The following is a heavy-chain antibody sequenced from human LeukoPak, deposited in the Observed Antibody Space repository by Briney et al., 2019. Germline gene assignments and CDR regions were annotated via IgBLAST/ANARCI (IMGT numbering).Heavy chain of an antibody. CDR2: IYYSGST. V-gene: IGHV4-59*01. D-gene: IGHD1-26*01. J-gene: IGHJ5*02. CDR3: ARAAQRVSGFDP. Sequence: SETLSLTCTVSGGSISSYYWSWIRQPPGKGLEWIGYIYYSGSTNYNPSLKSRVTISVDTSKNQFSLKPSSVTAADTAVYYCARAAQRVSGFDPWGQGTLVTVSS. CDR1: GGSISSYY.